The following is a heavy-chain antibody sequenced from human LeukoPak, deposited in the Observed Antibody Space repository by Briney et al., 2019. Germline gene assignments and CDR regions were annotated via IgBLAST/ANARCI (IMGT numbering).Heavy chain of an antibody. Sequence: SETLSLTCTVSGGSISSGGYYWSWIRQHPGKGLEWIGYIYYSGSTYYNPSLKSRVTISVDTSKNQFSLKLSSVTAADTAVYYCARYMSGWGPEFDYWGQGTLVTVSS. CDR2: IYYSGST. D-gene: IGHD6-19*01. J-gene: IGHJ4*02. CDR3: ARYMSGWGPEFDY. V-gene: IGHV4-31*03. CDR1: GGSISSGGYY.